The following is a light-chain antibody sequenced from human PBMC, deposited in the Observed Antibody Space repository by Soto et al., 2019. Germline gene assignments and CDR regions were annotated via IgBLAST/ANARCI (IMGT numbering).Light chain of an antibody. CDR3: QHRSNG. Sequence: ETVLTPSPDTLSFSPGERVTLSCRASQSVGSYLVWYQQKPGQAPRLLIYGASNRATGIPARFSGSGSGTVFTLTISSLEPEDFAVYYCQHRSNGFGQGTKLEIK. CDR2: GAS. V-gene: IGKV3-11*01. J-gene: IGKJ2*01. CDR1: QSVGSY.